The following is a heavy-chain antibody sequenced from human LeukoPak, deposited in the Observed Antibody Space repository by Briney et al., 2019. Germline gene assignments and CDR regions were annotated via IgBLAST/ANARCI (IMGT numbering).Heavy chain of an antibody. Sequence: GGSLRLSCSASGFTFSSYAMHWVRQAPGKGLEYVSSISSNGGSTYYADSVKGRFTISRDNSKNTLYLQMSSLRAEDTAVFYCVKRSYSGTYYYDYWGQGTLVTVSS. CDR1: GFTFSSYA. D-gene: IGHD5-12*01. CDR2: ISSNGGST. CDR3: VKRSYSGTYYYDY. J-gene: IGHJ4*02. V-gene: IGHV3-64D*06.